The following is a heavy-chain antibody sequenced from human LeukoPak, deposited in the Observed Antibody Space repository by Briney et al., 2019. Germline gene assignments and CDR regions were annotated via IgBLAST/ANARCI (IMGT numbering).Heavy chain of an antibody. Sequence: GASVKVSCKASGGTFSSYAISWVRQAPGQGLEWMGRIIPILGIANYAQKFQGRVTITADKSTSTAYMELSSLRSEDTAVYYCATTASLSYYDSSAHRRGAFDIWGQGTMVTVSS. CDR3: ATTASLSYYDSSAHRRGAFDI. J-gene: IGHJ3*02. CDR2: IIPILGIA. CDR1: GGTFSSYA. D-gene: IGHD3-22*01. V-gene: IGHV1-69*04.